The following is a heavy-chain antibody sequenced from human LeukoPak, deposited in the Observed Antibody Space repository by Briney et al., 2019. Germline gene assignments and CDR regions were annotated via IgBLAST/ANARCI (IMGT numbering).Heavy chain of an antibody. CDR1: GYAFTIYG. V-gene: IGHV1-18*01. J-gene: IGHJ5*02. CDR2: ISAYNGET. CDR3: ARDLRRCSTVQAWFDR. Sequence: ASVTLSCTASGYAFTIYGIGWVRQTPGQGQEWMGFISAYNGETNYSQKLQGRVTMTTDTATRTAYMELRSLRSDDTAVYYGARDLRRCSTVQAWFDRWGPGTLVTASS. D-gene: IGHD2-2*01.